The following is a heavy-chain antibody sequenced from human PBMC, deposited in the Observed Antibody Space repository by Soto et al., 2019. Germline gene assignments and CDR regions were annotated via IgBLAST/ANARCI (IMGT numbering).Heavy chain of an antibody. J-gene: IGHJ4*02. CDR3: AKPQYYDFWTGYSY. V-gene: IGHV3-23*01. D-gene: IGHD3-3*01. CDR2: ISGSGGST. Sequence: EVQLLESGGGLVQPGGSLRLSCAASGFTFSSYAMSWVRLAPGKGLEWVSGISGSGGSTYYADSVKGRFTISRDNSKNTLYLQMNSLRAEDTALYYCAKPQYYDFWTGYSYWGQGTLVTVSS. CDR1: GFTFSSYA.